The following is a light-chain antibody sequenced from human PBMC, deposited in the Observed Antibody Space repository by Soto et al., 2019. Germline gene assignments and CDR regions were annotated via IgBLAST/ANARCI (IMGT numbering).Light chain of an antibody. J-gene: IGKJ4*01. CDR1: RGIRND. Sequence: DIQMTQSPSSLSASVGDRVTITCRASRGIRNDLTWYQQKLGKAPKRLITAASSLQSGVPSRFSGSGSGTEFTLTISGLQPEDLATYYCLQHNSHPFTFGGGTKVEIE. CDR2: AAS. V-gene: IGKV1-17*01. CDR3: LQHNSHPFT.